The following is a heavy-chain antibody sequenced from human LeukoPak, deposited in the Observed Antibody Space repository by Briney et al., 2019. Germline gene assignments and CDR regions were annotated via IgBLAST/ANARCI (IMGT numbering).Heavy chain of an antibody. CDR2: INPNDGGS. V-gene: IGHV1-2*02. Sequence: ASVKVSCKASGYTFTGHYIHWVRQAPGQGLEWMGWINPNDGGSKFAQRFQGRVTVTRDTSIATTYMELSGLRSDDTAMYYCAKDHLSDRFVGGYFDVWGRGTLITVSS. D-gene: IGHD4-23*01. CDR1: GYTFTGHY. J-gene: IGHJ2*01. CDR3: AKDHLSDRFVGGYFDV.